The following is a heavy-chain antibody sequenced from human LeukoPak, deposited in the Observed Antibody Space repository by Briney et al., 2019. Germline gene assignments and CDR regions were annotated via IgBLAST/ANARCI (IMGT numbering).Heavy chain of an antibody. CDR3: ARKTAFDI. CDR1: GGSISSYY. J-gene: IGHJ3*02. V-gene: IGHV4-59*01. Sequence: SETLSLTSTVSGGSISSYYWSWIRQPPGKGLEWIGYIYYSGSTNYNPSLKSRVTISVDTSKNQFSLKLSSVTAADTAVYYCARKTAFDIWGQGTMVTVSS. CDR2: IYYSGST.